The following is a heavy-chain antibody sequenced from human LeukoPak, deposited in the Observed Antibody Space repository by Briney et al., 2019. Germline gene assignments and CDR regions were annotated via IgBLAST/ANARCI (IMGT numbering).Heavy chain of an antibody. CDR3: ARVYPGEAMIVPLEFYFDY. Sequence: ASVKVSCKASGYTFTGYYIHWVRQAPGQGLEWMGWISAYNGNTNYAQKLQGRVTMTTDTSTSTAYMELRSLRSDDTAVYYCARVYPGEAMIVPLEFYFDYWGQGTLVTVSS. CDR1: GYTFTGYY. V-gene: IGHV1-18*04. J-gene: IGHJ4*02. D-gene: IGHD3-22*01. CDR2: ISAYNGNT.